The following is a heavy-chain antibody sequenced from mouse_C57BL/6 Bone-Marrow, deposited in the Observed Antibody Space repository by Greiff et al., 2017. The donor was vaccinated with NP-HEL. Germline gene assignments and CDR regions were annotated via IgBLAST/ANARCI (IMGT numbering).Heavy chain of an antibody. CDR3: ARGFAY. J-gene: IGHJ3*01. Sequence: VKLMESGPGLVAPSQRLSITCTVSGFSLTSYGVDWVRQSPGKGLEWLGVIWGVGSTSYNSALKSRMSISKDNTKNQVFLKMNSLQTDDTAMYCCARGFAYWGQGTLVTVSA. CDR2: IWGVGST. V-gene: IGHV2-6*01. CDR1: GFSLTSYG.